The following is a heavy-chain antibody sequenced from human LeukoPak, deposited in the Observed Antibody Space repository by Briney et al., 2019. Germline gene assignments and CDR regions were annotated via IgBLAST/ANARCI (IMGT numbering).Heavy chain of an antibody. CDR3: AREISSWYRTEGRFDP. J-gene: IGHJ5*02. D-gene: IGHD6-13*01. CDR1: GFTFSNYW. V-gene: IGHV3-7*01. Sequence: GGSLRLSCAASGFTFSNYWMSWVRQAPGKGLEWVANIKQDGSEKYHVDSVNGRFTISRDNAKNLLYLQMNSLRAEDTAVYYCAREISSWYRTEGRFDPWGQGTLVTVSS. CDR2: IKQDGSEK.